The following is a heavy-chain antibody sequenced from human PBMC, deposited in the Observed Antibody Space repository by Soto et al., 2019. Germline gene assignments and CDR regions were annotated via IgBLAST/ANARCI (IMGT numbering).Heavy chain of an antibody. CDR2: IKQDGSEK. CDR1: GFTFSSYC. Sequence: XGSLGLSFAASGFTFSSYCMSWVRQAPGKGLEWVANIKQDGSEKYYVDSVKGRFTISRDNAKNSLYLQMNSLRAEDTAVYYCARKGDFWSGYYMGWYFDLWGRGTLVTVSS. CDR3: ARKGDFWSGYYMGWYFDL. D-gene: IGHD3-3*01. J-gene: IGHJ2*01. V-gene: IGHV3-7*03.